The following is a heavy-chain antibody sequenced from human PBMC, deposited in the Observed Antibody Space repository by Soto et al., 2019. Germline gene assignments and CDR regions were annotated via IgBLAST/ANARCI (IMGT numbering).Heavy chain of an antibody. CDR1: GITLSSYW. J-gene: IGHJ4*02. CDR2: IKYDGSEI. V-gene: IGHV3-7*03. D-gene: IGHD6-19*01. CDR3: VRDGNSGWHFDY. Sequence: VGSLRLSCAASGITLSSYWMSWVRQAPGKGLEWVANIKYDGSEIYYVDSVKGRFTISRDNAKNSLFLQMNSLRAEDTAVYYCVRDGNSGWHFDYWGQGTLVTVSS.